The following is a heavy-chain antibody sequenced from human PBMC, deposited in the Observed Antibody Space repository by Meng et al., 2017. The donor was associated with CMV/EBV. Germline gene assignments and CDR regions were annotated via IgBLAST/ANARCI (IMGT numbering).Heavy chain of an antibody. J-gene: IGHJ4*02. CDR2: INHSGST. D-gene: IGHD2-15*01. CDR1: GGSFSGYY. Sequence: QMQLQQLGAGPLDPSETLSLTCAVYGGSFSGYYWSWIRQPPGKGLEWIGEINHSGSTNYNPSLKSRVTISVDTSKNQFSLKLSSVTAADTAVYYCASSLTYPDYWGQGTLVTVSS. CDR3: ASSLTYPDY. V-gene: IGHV4-34*01.